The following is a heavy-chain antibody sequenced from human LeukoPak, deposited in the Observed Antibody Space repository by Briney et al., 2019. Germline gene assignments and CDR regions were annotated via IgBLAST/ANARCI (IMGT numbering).Heavy chain of an antibody. CDR2: IIPIFGTA. Sequence: GASVKVSCKASGGTFSSYAISWVRQAPGQGLEWMGGIIPIFGTANYAQKFQGRVTITADESTSTAYMELSSLRSEDTAVYYCTRSYLYCSSTSCLDYWGQGTLVTVSS. CDR3: TRSYLYCSSTSCLDY. J-gene: IGHJ4*02. D-gene: IGHD2-2*01. CDR1: GGTFSSYA. V-gene: IGHV1-69*01.